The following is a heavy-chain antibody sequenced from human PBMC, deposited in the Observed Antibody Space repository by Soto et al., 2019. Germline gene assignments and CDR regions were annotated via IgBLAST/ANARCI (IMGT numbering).Heavy chain of an antibody. V-gene: IGHV3-21*01. Sequence: LSLPCAASGFTFSSYSMNWVRQAPGKGLEWVSSISSSSSYIYYADSVKGRFTISRDNAKNSLYLQVNRLRAEDTAVYYCARDDSGWKERSDPWGQGTLVTVSS. D-gene: IGHD6-19*01. CDR2: ISSSSSYI. CDR3: ARDDSGWKERSDP. J-gene: IGHJ5*02. CDR1: GFTFSSYS.